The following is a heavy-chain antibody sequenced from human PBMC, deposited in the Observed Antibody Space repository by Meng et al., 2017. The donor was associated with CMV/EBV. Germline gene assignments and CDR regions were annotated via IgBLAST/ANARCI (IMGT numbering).Heavy chain of an antibody. Sequence: GESLKISCAASGFTVSSNYMSWVRQAPGKGLEWVSVIYSGGSTYYADSVEGRFTISRDNSKNTLYLQMNSLRAEDTAVYYCARDGFDIVDSPDSRGCYYNGVDVWGQGTTVTVSS. D-gene: IGHD2-15*01. CDR3: ARDGFDIVDSPDSRGCYYNGVDV. V-gene: IGHV3-53*01. CDR1: GFTVSSNY. J-gene: IGHJ6*02. CDR2: IYSGGST.